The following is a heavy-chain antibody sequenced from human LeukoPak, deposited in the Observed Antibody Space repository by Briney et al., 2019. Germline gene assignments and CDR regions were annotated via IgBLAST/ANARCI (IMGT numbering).Heavy chain of an antibody. CDR3: ARYYSGSGSSFFDY. D-gene: IGHD3-10*01. CDR2: INSDESST. V-gene: IGHV3-74*01. CDR1: GFTLSSYW. J-gene: IGHJ4*02. Sequence: PGGSLRLSCAASGFTLSSYWMHWVRQAPGKGLVWVSRINSDESSTSYADSVKGRFTISRDNAKNTLYLQMNSPRAEDTAVYYCARYYSGSGSSFFDYWGQGTLVTVSS.